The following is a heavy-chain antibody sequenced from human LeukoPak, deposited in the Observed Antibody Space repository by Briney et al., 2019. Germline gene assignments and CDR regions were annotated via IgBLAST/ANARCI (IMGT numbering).Heavy chain of an antibody. CDR1: GFTVSSNY. CDR2: IYSGGST. J-gene: IGHJ4*02. CDR3: ARKGAAAGLPTPFDY. D-gene: IGHD6-13*01. Sequence: GGSLRLSCAASGFTVSSNYMSWVRQAPGKGLEWVSVIYSGGSTYYADSVKGRFTISRDNSKNTLYLQMNSLRAEDTAVYYCARKGAAAGLPTPFDYWGQGTLVTVSS. V-gene: IGHV3-53*01.